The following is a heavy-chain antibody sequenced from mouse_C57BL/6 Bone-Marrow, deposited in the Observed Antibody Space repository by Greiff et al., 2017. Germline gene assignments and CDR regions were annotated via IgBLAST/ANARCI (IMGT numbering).Heavy chain of an antibody. V-gene: IGHV2-3*01. J-gene: IGHJ1*03. CDR3: ATYYGSRYFDV. CDR2: IWGDGST. Sequence: QVQLKESGPGLVAPSQSLSITCTVSGFSLTSYGVSWVRQPPGKGLEWLGVIWGDGSTNYHSALIYRLSISKDNSKSQVFLKLNSLKTDDTATYYCATYYGSRYFDVWGTGTTVTVSS. D-gene: IGHD1-1*01. CDR1: GFSLTSYG.